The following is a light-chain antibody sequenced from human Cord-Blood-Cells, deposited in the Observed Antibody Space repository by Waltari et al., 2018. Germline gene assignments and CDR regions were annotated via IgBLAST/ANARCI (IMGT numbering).Light chain of an antibody. CDR3: QQYDNLPRT. J-gene: IGKJ1*01. CDR1: QDISNY. V-gene: IGKV1-33*01. CDR2: DAS. Sequence: DIQMTQSSSSLSASAGDRVTITCQASQDISNYLNWYQQKPGKAPKLLIYDASNLETGVPSRFSRSGSGTDFTFTISSLQPEDNATYYCQQYDNLPRTFGQGTKVEIK.